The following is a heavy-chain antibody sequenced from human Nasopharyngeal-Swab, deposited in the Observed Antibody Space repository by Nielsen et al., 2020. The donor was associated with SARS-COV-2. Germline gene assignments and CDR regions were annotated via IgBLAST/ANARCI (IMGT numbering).Heavy chain of an antibody. CDR2: FYYSGIT. D-gene: IGHD1-26*01. CDR1: GGSISSHY. V-gene: IGHV4-59*11. J-gene: IGHJ4*02. CDR3: AREAVGGLVDS. Sequence: SETLSLTCTVSGGSISSHYWSWIRQSPGKGLEWIGYFYYSGITNYNPSLKSRVTILIDTSKNQFSLKLNSVNAADTAVYYCAREAVGGLVDSWGQGTLVTVSS.